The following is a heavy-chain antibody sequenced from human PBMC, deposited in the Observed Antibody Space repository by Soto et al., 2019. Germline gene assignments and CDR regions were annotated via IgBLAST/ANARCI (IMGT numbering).Heavy chain of an antibody. CDR1: GFTFNNYA. Sequence: EVQLLESGGGLVQPGGSLRLSCAASGFTFNNYAMTWVRQAPGKGLEWVSTVPGSGGTTYYADSVKGRFSVSRDNSKNTLYLHMNSLRADDTGVYYCAKDLLIYSNDWYGGVDVWGQGTTVTVTS. CDR3: AKDLLIYSNDWYGGVDV. V-gene: IGHV3-23*01. D-gene: IGHD6-19*01. CDR2: VPGSGGTT. J-gene: IGHJ6*02.